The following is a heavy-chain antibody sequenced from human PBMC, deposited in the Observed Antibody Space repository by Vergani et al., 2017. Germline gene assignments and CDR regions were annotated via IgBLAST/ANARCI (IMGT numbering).Heavy chain of an antibody. D-gene: IGHD6-13*01. Sequence: HLQLQESGSGLVKPSETLSLTCTVSGGSINSNMFFWGWIRQPPGKGLEWIGSIYYSGSTYYNPSLKSRVTMSVDTSKNQFALKLNSVTAADTAVYYCARGSRAEGGSGPDKWGQGTLVTVSS. CDR3: ARGSRAEGGSGPDK. CDR2: IYYSGST. CDR1: GGSINSNMFF. J-gene: IGHJ4*02. V-gene: IGHV4-39*07.